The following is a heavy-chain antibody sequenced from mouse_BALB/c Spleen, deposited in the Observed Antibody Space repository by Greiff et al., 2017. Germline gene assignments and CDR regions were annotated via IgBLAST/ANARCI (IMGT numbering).Heavy chain of an antibody. CDR2: IYPGNSDT. Sequence: EVQLQQSGTVLARPGASVKMSCKASGYSFTSYWMHWVKQRPGQGLEWIGAIYPGNSDTSYNQKFKGKAKLTAVTSASTAYMELSSLTNEDSAVYYCTRSMDGYYVPYAMDYWGQGTSVTVSS. CDR1: GYSFTSYW. V-gene: IGHV1-5*01. J-gene: IGHJ4*01. D-gene: IGHD2-3*01. CDR3: TRSMDGYYVPYAMDY.